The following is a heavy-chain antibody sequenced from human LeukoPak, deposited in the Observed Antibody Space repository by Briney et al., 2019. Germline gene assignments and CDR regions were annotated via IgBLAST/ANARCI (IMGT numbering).Heavy chain of an antibody. CDR2: IIPIFGTA. CDR1: GGTFSSYA. CDR3: ARGPEHYYYYGMDV. V-gene: IGHV1-69*13. J-gene: IGHJ6*02. Sequence: GASVKVSCKASGGTFSSYAISWVRQAPGQGLEWMGGIIPIFGTANYAQKFRGRVTITADESTSTAYMELSSLGSEDTAVYYCARGPEHYYYYGMDVWGQGTTVTVSS.